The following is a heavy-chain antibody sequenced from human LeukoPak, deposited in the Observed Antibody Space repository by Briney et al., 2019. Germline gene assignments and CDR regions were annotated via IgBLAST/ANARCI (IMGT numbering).Heavy chain of an antibody. Sequence: PSETLSLTCTVSGDSLKNYYWSWIRLTAGKGLEWIGRISATENSNYNPSFKSRVTMSVDTSKTQFSLKMTSMTAADTAVYYCARSDLQEEYSSRAWIEFDYWGQGTLVTVSS. D-gene: IGHD6-13*01. CDR3: ARSDLQEEYSSRAWIEFDY. CDR2: ISATENS. J-gene: IGHJ4*02. V-gene: IGHV4-4*07. CDR1: GDSLKNYY.